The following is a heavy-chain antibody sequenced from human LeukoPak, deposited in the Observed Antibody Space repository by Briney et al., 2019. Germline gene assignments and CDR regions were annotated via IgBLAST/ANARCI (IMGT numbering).Heavy chain of an antibody. CDR1: GYTFTGYY. J-gene: IGHJ4*02. V-gene: IGHV1-2*02. Sequence: EASVKVSCKASGYTFTGYYMHWVRQAPGQGLEWMGWINPHSGGTNYAQKFQGRVTMTRDTSISTAYMELSRLRSDDTAVYYCARDGSSPVDYHCWSGYPSDYWGQGTLVTVSS. CDR2: INPHSGGT. D-gene: IGHD3-3*01. CDR3: ARDGSSPVDYHCWSGYPSDY.